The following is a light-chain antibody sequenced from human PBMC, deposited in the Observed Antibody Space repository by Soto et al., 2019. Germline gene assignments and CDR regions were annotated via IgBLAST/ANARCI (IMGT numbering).Light chain of an antibody. V-gene: IGKV1-5*03. J-gene: IGKJ1*01. CDR3: PQHHRHSWW. CDR2: KSS. Sequence: VGDRVTITCRASQSVRSWLAWYQQKPGRAPKLLIYKSSTLERGVPSRFRGSRSGTEFTLTVSSLQPEDFATYYCPQHHRHSWWFGQGIKVDIK. CDR1: QSVRSW.